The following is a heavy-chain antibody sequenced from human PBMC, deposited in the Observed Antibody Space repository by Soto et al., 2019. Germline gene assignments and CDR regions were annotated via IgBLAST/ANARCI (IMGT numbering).Heavy chain of an antibody. Sequence: QVQLVQSGAEEKKPGASVKVSCKASGYTFTSYAMHWVRQAPGQRLEWMGWINAGNGNTKYSQKLQGRGTITRDTSASTADMELSSLRSEETAVYYWASSATTADYYSGMDVWARGTTVTV. CDR2: INAGNGNT. D-gene: IGHD1-26*01. V-gene: IGHV1-3*05. CDR3: ASSATTADYYSGMDV. J-gene: IGHJ6*02. CDR1: GYTFTSYA.